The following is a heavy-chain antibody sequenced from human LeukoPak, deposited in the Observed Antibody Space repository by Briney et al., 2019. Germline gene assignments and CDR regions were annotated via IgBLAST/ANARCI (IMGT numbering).Heavy chain of an antibody. D-gene: IGHD1-26*01. V-gene: IGHV1-18*01. CDR1: GYTFTSYG. CDR3: ARDSSGSYPGTFDY. Sequence: ASVKVSCKASGYTFTSYGISWVRQAPGQGLEWMGWISAYNGNTNYAQKLQGRVTMTTDTSTSTAYMELRSLRSDDTAVYYCARDSSGSYPGTFDYWGQGTLVTVSS. J-gene: IGHJ4*02. CDR2: ISAYNGNT.